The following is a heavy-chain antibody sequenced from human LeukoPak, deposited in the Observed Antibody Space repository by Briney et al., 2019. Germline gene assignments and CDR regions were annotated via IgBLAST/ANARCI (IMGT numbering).Heavy chain of an antibody. Sequence: SQTLSLTCAVYGGSFSSYYWSWIRQPPGKGLEWIGKTDHGGSTNYNPSLKSRVTISVDMSKNQFSLKLSSVTAAVTAVYYPARLINYDTSGYLDYWSQGSLVTVSS. V-gene: IGHV4-34*01. CDR3: ARLINYDTSGYLDY. D-gene: IGHD3-22*01. J-gene: IGHJ4*02. CDR1: GGSFSSYY. CDR2: TDHGGST.